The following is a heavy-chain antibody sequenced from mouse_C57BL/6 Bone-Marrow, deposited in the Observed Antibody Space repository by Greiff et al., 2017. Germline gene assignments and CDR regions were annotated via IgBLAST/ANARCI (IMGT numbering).Heavy chain of an antibody. Sequence: EVMLVESGGGLVQPGGSLSLSCAASGFTFTDYYMSWVRQPPGKALEWLGFIRNKANGYTTEYSASVKGRFTISSDNSQSILYLQMNALRAEDSATYYCARSPYYYGLDYWGQGTTLTDSS. D-gene: IGHD1-1*01. V-gene: IGHV7-3*01. CDR2: IRNKANGYTT. CDR3: ARSPYYYGLDY. J-gene: IGHJ2*01. CDR1: GFTFTDYY.